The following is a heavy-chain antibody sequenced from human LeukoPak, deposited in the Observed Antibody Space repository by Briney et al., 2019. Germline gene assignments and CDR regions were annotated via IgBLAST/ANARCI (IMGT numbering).Heavy chain of an antibody. Sequence: ASAKVSCKASGYTFTSYDLSWVRQPPGQGLEGMGWISAYNGNTNYAQKLQGRVTMTTDTSTSTAYMELRSLRSDDTAVYYCARGGPIIVVVPAAPTNNWFDPWGQGTLVTVSS. D-gene: IGHD2-2*01. CDR1: GYTFTSYD. CDR2: ISAYNGNT. J-gene: IGHJ5*02. V-gene: IGHV1-18*04. CDR3: ARGGPIIVVVPAAPTNNWFDP.